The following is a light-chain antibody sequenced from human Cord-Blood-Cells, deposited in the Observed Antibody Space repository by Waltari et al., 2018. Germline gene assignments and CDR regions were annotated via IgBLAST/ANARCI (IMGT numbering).Light chain of an antibody. CDR3: CSYAGSSTV. V-gene: IGLV2-23*01. CDR2: EDS. Sequence: QSALTQPASVSGPPGQSITISCTGTSSDVGSYNLVSWYQQHPGKAPNLMIYEDSKRPSGVSNRFSGSKSGNTASLTISGLQAEDEADYYCCSYAGSSTVFGGGTKLTVL. CDR1: SSDVGSYNL. J-gene: IGLJ3*02.